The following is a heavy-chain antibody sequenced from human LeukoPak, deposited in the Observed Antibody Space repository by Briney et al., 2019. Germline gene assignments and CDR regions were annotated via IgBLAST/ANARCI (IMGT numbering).Heavy chain of an antibody. V-gene: IGHV3-30*18. J-gene: IGHJ4*02. CDR3: AKTTSDY. Sequence: GGSLRLSCAASGFTFSTSGKHWVRQAPGKGLEWVAVLSHDGSSRYYRDSVKGRFTISRDNSKNTLYLQMNSLRPEDTAVYFCAKTTSDYWGQGTLVTVSS. CDR1: GFTFSTSG. D-gene: IGHD1-14*01. CDR2: LSHDGSSR.